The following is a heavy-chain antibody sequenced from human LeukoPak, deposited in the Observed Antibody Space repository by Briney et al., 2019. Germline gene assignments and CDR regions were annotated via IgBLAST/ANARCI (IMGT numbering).Heavy chain of an antibody. V-gene: IGHV4-59*01. CDR1: GGSISSYY. CDR2: IYYSGST. CDR3: ARDRYYYDSSGYYASRYYYYYTDV. D-gene: IGHD3-22*01. J-gene: IGHJ6*03. Sequence: PSETLSLTCTVSGGSISSYYWSWIRQPPGKGLEWIGYIYYSGSTNYNPSLKSRVTISVDTSKNQFSLKLSSVTAADTAVYYCARDRYYYDSSGYYASRYYYYYTDVWGKGTTVTVSS.